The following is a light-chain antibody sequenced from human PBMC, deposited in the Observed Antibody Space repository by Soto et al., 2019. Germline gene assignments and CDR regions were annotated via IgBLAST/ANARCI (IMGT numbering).Light chain of an antibody. CDR2: AAS. CDR3: QHYLNYPIT. V-gene: IGKV1-17*03. J-gene: IGKJ5*01. Sequence: DIQMTQSPSAMSASVGDRVTITCRASQGISNYLAWFQQKPGKVPERLIYAASRLQGGVPSRFSGSGSGTEFTLTISSLQPEDFATYYCQHYLNYPITFGQGTRLEIK. CDR1: QGISNY.